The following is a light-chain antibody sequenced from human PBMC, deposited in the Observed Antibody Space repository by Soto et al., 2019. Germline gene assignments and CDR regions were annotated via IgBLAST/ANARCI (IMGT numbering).Light chain of an antibody. CDR2: GAS. CDR3: QQYDRSPGP. Sequence: PGERVPLSWIASQSISSRYLAWYQQKPGQAPRLLIYGASSRATGIPDRFSGSGSGTDFTLTISRLEPEDFAVFYCQQYDRSPGPVGQGTKVDIK. J-gene: IGKJ1*01. CDR1: QSISSRY. V-gene: IGKV3-20*01.